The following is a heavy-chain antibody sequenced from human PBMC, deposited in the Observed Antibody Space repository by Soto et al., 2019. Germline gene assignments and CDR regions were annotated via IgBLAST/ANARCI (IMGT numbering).Heavy chain of an antibody. CDR1: GGSISSSSYY. CDR3: ARSSDHYYYYGMDV. Sequence: ASETLSLTCTVSGGSISSSSYYWGWIRQPPGKGLEWIGSIYYSGSTYYNPSLKSRVTISVDTSKNQFSLKLSSVTAADTAVYYCARSSDHYYYYGMDVWGQGTTVTVSS. CDR2: IYYSGST. J-gene: IGHJ6*02. D-gene: IGHD6-6*01. V-gene: IGHV4-39*01.